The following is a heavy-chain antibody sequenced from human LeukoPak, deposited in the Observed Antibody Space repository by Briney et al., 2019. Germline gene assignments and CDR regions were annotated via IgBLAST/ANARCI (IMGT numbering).Heavy chain of an antibody. CDR1: GGSFSGYY. D-gene: IGHD2-21*01. J-gene: IGHJ3*02. CDR2: INHSGST. V-gene: IGHV4-34*01. CDR3: ARQIVVVDAFDI. Sequence: SETLSLTCAVYGGSFSGYYWSWIRQPPGKGLEWIGEINHSGSTNYNPSLKSRVTISVDTSKNQFSLKLSSVTAADTAVYYCARQIVVVDAFDIWGQGTMVTVSS.